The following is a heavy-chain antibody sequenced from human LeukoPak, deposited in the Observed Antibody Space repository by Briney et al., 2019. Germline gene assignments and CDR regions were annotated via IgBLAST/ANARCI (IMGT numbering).Heavy chain of an antibody. D-gene: IGHD5-12*01. Sequence: SVKVSCKASGGTFSSYAISWVRQAPGQGLEWMGGIIPIFGTANYAQKFQGRVTITADKSTSTAYMELSSLRAEDTAVYYCAKDTVKVTTISRVPHYTDVWGKGTTVTISS. V-gene: IGHV1-69*06. J-gene: IGHJ6*03. CDR3: AKDTVKVTTISRVPHYTDV. CDR2: IIPIFGTA. CDR1: GGTFSSYA.